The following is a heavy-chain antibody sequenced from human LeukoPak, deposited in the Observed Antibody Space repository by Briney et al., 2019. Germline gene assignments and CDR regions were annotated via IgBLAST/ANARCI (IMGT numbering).Heavy chain of an antibody. CDR3: ASPRAERSTWYAVDY. CDR1: GGSLSTYY. V-gene: IGHV4-59*12. Sequence: PSETLSLTCSVSGGSLSTYYWSWIRQPPGKGREWIGYIYFSGSTNYNPSLKSRVTISVDKSKNQFSLKLSSVTAADTAVYYCASPRAERSTWYAVDYWGQGTLVTVSA. D-gene: IGHD6-13*01. CDR2: IYFSGST. J-gene: IGHJ4*02.